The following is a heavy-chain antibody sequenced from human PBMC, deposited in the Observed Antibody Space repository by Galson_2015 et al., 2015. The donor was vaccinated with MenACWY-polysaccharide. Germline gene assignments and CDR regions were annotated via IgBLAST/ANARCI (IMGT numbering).Heavy chain of an antibody. CDR3: AKDYRGYGAGSYLVNLDY. CDR1: GFTFSSYG. V-gene: IGHV3-30*02. CDR2: IRYDGSNK. J-gene: IGHJ4*01. Sequence: SLRLSCAASGFTFSSYGMHWVRQAPGKGLEWVAFIRYDGSNKYYADSVKGRFTISRDNSKNTLYLQMNSLRAEDTAVYYCAKDYRGYGAGSYLVNLDYCGHGTLVTVSS. D-gene: IGHD3-10*01.